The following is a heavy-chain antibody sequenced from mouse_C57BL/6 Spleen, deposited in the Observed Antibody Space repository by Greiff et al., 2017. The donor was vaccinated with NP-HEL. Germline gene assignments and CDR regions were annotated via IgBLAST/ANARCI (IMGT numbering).Heavy chain of an antibody. Sequence: VQLQQPGAELVKPGASVKLSCKASGYTFTSYWMQWVKQRPGQGLEWIGEIDPSDSYTNYNQKFKGKATLTVDTSSSTAYMQLSSLTSEDSAVYYCARLGWGRAMDYWGQGTSVTVSS. CDR1: GYTFTSYW. V-gene: IGHV1-50*01. D-gene: IGHD1-1*02. J-gene: IGHJ4*01. CDR3: ARLGWGRAMDY. CDR2: IDPSDSYT.